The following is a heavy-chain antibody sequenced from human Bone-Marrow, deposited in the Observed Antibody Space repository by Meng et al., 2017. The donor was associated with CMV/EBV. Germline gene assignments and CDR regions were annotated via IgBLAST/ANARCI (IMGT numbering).Heavy chain of an antibody. CDR3: ARNLYDSTGYGTVRHYYYYAMDV. V-gene: IGHV1-69*05. Sequence: SVKVSCKASGGTFSSYAISWVRQAPGQGLEWMGGIIPIFGTANYAQKFQGRVTITTDESTSTAYMELSRLRPEDTALYYCARNLYDSTGYGTVRHYYYYAMDVWGQGTTVTVSS. J-gene: IGHJ6*02. D-gene: IGHD3-22*01. CDR2: IIPIFGTA. CDR1: GGTFSSYA.